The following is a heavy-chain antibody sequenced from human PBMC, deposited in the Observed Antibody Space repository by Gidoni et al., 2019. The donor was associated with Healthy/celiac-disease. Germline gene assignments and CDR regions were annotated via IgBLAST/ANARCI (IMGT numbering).Heavy chain of an antibody. CDR3: ARDKYPGYCSSTSCYPGINWFDP. J-gene: IGHJ5*02. D-gene: IGHD2-2*01. V-gene: IGHV1-18*01. CDR1: GYTFTSYG. CDR2: ISAYNGNT. Sequence: QVQLVQSGAEVKKPGASVKVSCTASGYTFTSYGISWVRQAPGQELEWMGWISAYNGNTNYAQKLQGRVTMTTDTSTSTAYMELRSLRSDDTAVYYCARDKYPGYCSSTSCYPGINWFDPWGQGTLVTVSS.